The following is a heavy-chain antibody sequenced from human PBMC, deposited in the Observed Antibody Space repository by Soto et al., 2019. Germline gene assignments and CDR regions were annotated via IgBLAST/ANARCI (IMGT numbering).Heavy chain of an antibody. CDR3: ARPLIGNTVDL. D-gene: IGHD1-7*01. Sequence: QAQLLQSGAEVKKPGASVKVSCKASGYTFINYFIHWVRQAPGQRLEWIGIVDPSRGSADYAQKFQGRVTMTTDVSTRTGFMDLSSLRSEDTAGYYCARPLIGNTVDLWGQGTTVIVSS. V-gene: IGHV1-46*01. CDR2: VDPSRGSA. J-gene: IGHJ3*01. CDR1: GYTFINYF.